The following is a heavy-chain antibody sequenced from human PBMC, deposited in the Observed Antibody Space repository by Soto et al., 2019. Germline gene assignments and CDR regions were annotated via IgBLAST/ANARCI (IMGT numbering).Heavy chain of an antibody. CDR3: VKIASTRSVLSGWYDY. CDR1: GFTFSSYA. J-gene: IGHJ4*02. D-gene: IGHD6-19*01. CDR2: ISSNGGST. Sequence: HPGGSLRLSCSASGFTFSSYAMHWVRQAPGKGLEYVSAISSNGGSTYYADSVKGRFTISRDNSKNTLYLQMSSLRAEDTAVYYCVKIASTRSVLSGWYDYWGQGTLVTVSS. V-gene: IGHV3-64D*08.